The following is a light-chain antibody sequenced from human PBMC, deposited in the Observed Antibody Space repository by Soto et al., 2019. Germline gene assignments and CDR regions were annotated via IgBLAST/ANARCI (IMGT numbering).Light chain of an antibody. V-gene: IGKV3-15*01. CDR3: HQYNFWPT. J-gene: IGKJ1*01. Sequence: EIILTQSPDTLSLSPGERATLSCRASQTVSSNYLAWCQQRPGQAPRLLIYGTSTRATGIPARFSGSGSGTEFTLTISSLQSEDFAVYYCHQYNFWPTFGQGTKVDIK. CDR2: GTS. CDR1: QTVSSN.